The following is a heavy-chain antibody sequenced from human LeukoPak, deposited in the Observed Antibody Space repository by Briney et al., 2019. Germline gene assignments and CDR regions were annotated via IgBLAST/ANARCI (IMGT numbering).Heavy chain of an antibody. CDR2: ISGSGGST. V-gene: IGHV3-23*01. CDR1: GFTFSSYG. CDR3: AKDSVVVVIHDAFDI. J-gene: IGHJ3*02. Sequence: PGGSLRLSCAASGFTFSSYGMSWVRQAPGKGLEWVSAISGSGGSTYYADSVKGRFTISRDNSKNTLYLQMNSLRAEDTAVYYCAKDSVVVVIHDAFDIWGQGTMVTVSS. D-gene: IGHD3-22*01.